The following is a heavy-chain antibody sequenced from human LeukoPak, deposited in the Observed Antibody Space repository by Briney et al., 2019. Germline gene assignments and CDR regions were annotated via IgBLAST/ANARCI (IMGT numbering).Heavy chain of an antibody. J-gene: IGHJ3*02. V-gene: IGHV5-51*01. D-gene: IGHD2-2*02. CDR2: IFPDDSDT. CDR3: ARTVVPAAISPRDAFDI. Sequence: GESLKISCATSGYNFPRHWIGWVRQLPGKGLAYVGVIFPDDSDTRYSPSSEGQVTISADKSISTAYLQWSSLKASDTAMYYCARTVVPAAISPRDAFDIWGQGTMVTVSS. CDR1: GYNFPRHW.